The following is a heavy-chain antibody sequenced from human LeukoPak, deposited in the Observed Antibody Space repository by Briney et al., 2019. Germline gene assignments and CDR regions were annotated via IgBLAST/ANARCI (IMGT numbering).Heavy chain of an antibody. D-gene: IGHD1-1*01. CDR2: ISWDGGTT. V-gene: IGHV3-43*01. Sequence: GGSLRLSCVTSGFTFDSYSMHWVRQAPGKGLEWVSLISWDGGTTKYADSLKGRFTVSRDNSEKSLYLQMDSLTTEDTALYYCGKDLGSTGPHDAIDIWGQGTMVTVSS. CDR1: GFTFDSYS. CDR3: GKDLGSTGPHDAIDI. J-gene: IGHJ3*02.